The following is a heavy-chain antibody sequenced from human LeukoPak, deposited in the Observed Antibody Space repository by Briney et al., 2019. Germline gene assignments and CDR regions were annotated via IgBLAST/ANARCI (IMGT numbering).Heavy chain of an antibody. V-gene: IGHV4-61*02. J-gene: IGHJ6*03. CDR3: ARGIVVVPAAIRADYYYYMDV. Sequence: SETLSLTCTVSGGSISSSSYYWSWIRQPAGKGLEWIGRIYTSGSTNYNPSLKSRVTMSVDTSKNQFSLKLSSVTAADTAVYYCARGIVVVPAAIRADYYYYMDVWGKGTTVTVSS. CDR2: IYTSGST. D-gene: IGHD2-2*02. CDR1: GGSISSSSYY.